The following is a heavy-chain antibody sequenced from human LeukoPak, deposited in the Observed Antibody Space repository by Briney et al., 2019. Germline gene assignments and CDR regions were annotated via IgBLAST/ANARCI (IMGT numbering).Heavy chain of an antibody. D-gene: IGHD3-3*01. CDR1: GCSLRSYY. V-gene: IGHV4-59*01. CDR2: IYYSRST. J-gene: IGHJ4*02. Sequence: PSETLSLTCIVSGCSLRSYYWSWLRQPPGKGLEWIGYIYYSRSTSYNPSLRSRFTIPVDKSKYQFSLKLSSVTAADTAVYYCARGWSSYYDFWSGYYPYFDYWGQGTLVTVSS. CDR3: ARGWSSYYDFWSGYYPYFDY.